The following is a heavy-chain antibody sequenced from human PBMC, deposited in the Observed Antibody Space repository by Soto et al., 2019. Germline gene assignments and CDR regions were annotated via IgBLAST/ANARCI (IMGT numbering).Heavy chain of an antibody. CDR2: IYWNDFS. J-gene: IGHJ2*01. D-gene: IGHD2-8*01. CDR3: AHSPSPTVFGTSGYL. Sequence: SRPALVNPTQTLTLTCAFSGFSLTTTGEGVDWIRQSPGKALEWLALIYWNDFSRYSPSLKSRLTVTRGTPKDQVVLTLTNMDSVDSGTSFPAHSPSPTVFGTSGYLCG. V-gene: IGHV2-5*01. CDR1: GFSLTTTGEG.